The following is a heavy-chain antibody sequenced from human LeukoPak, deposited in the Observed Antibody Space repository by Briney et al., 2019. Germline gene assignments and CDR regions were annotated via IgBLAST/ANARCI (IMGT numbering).Heavy chain of an antibody. D-gene: IGHD4-17*01. J-gene: IGHJ4*02. V-gene: IGHV1-18*01. CDR1: GYTFTSYG. CDR2: ISAYNGKT. Sequence: ASVKVSCKASGYTFTSYGISWVRQAPGQGLEWMGWISAYNGKTNYAQKFQGRVTMTTDTSTNTAYMELRNLISDDTAVYFCARDGPGYGDYINFDYWGQGTLVTVSS. CDR3: ARDGPGYGDYINFDY.